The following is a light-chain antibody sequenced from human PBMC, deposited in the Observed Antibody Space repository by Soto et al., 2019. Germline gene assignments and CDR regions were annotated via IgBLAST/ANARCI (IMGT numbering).Light chain of an antibody. V-gene: IGLV1-40*01. CDR3: QSYDSSLSAV. CDR1: SSNIGAGYD. CDR2: GNS. J-gene: IGLJ2*01. Sequence: QSVLTQPPSVSGAPGQRVTISCTWSSSNIGAGYDVHWYQQLPGTAPKLLIYGNSNRPSRVPDRFSGSKSGTSASLAITGLQAEDEAYYYCQSYDSSLSAVFGGGTKLTVL.